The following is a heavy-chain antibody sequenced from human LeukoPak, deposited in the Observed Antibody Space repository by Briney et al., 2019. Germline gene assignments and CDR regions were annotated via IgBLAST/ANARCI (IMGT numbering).Heavy chain of an antibody. J-gene: IGHJ5*02. CDR2: ISGSGGST. CDR1: GFTFSSYA. V-gene: IGHV3-23*01. Sequence: GGSLRLSCAASGFTFSSYAMSWVRQAPGKGLEWVSAISGSGGSTYYADSVKGRFTISRDNSKNTLYLQMNSLRAEDTAVYYCAKGHRQYCSSTSCLPNWFDPWGQGTLVTVSS. D-gene: IGHD2-2*01. CDR3: AKGHRQYCSSTSCLPNWFDP.